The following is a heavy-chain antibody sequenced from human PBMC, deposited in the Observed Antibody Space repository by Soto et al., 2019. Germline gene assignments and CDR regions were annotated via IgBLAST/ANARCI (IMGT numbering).Heavy chain of an antibody. J-gene: IGHJ4*02. CDR3: ARGNYGGNLKHFDY. V-gene: IGHV4-34*01. CDR1: GGSFSGYY. CDR2: INHSGST. D-gene: IGHD4-17*01. Sequence: ETLSLTCAVYGGSFSGYYWSWIRQPPGKGLEWIGEINHSGSTNYNPSLKSRVTISVDTSKNQFSLKLSSVTAADTAVYYCARGNYGGNLKHFDYWGQGTLVTVSS.